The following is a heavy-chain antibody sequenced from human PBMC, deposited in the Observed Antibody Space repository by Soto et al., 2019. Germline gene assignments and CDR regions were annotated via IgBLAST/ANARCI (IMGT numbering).Heavy chain of an antibody. CDR1: GGSISSSSYY. V-gene: IGHV4-39*01. J-gene: IGHJ6*02. D-gene: IGHD5-18*01. CDR3: ARLDTAMVNYYYYGMDV. Sequence: PSETLSLTCTVSGGSISSSSYYWGWIRQPPGKGLEWIGSIYYSGSTYYNPSLKSRVTISVDTSKNQFSLKLSSVTAADTAVYYCARLDTAMVNYYYYGMDVWGQGTTVT. CDR2: IYYSGST.